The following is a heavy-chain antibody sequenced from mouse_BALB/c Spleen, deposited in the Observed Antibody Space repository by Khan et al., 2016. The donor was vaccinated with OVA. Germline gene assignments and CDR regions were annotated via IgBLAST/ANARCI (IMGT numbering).Heavy chain of an antibody. D-gene: IGHD2-3*01. CDR2: ISSSGST. CDR3: ARDGSRYNYAMDY. V-gene: IGHV3-2*02. J-gene: IGHJ4*01. CDR1: GYSITSDYA. Sequence: EVQLQESGPGLVKPSQSLSLTCTVTGYSITSDYAWNWIRQFPENKLEWMGYISSSGSTNYNPALKSRIYITRDTSKNQFFLQLNSVTTEDTATYYCARDGSRYNYAMDYWGQGTSVTVSS.